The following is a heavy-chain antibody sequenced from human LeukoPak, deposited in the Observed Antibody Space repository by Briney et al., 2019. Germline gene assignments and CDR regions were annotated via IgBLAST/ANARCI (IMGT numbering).Heavy chain of an antibody. CDR2: IYYSGST. Sequence: SEILSLTCTVSGGSISSYYWSWIRQPPGKGLEWIGYIYYSGSTNYNPSLKSRVTTSVDTSKNQFSLKLSSVTAADTAVYYCARGDTAAGTYMDVWGKGTTATVSS. V-gene: IGHV4-59*01. CDR1: GGSISSYY. D-gene: IGHD6-13*01. J-gene: IGHJ6*03. CDR3: ARGDTAAGTYMDV.